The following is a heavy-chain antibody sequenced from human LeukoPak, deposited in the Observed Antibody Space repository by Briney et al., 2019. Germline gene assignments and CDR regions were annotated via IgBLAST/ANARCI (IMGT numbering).Heavy chain of an antibody. CDR2: ISYDGSNK. J-gene: IGHJ4*02. Sequence: GGSLRLSCAASGFTFSSYAMHWVRQAPGKGLEWVAVISYDGSNKYYADSVKGRFTISRDNSKNTLYLQMNSLRAEDTAVYYCAREYYYDSSGYNYWGQGTLVTVSS. CDR3: AREYYYDSSGYNY. V-gene: IGHV3-30-3*01. CDR1: GFTFSSYA. D-gene: IGHD3-22*01.